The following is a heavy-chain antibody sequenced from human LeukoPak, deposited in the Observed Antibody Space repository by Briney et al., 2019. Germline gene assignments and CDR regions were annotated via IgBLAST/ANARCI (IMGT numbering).Heavy chain of an antibody. CDR2: ISSSGGST. D-gene: IGHD5-12*01. Sequence: PGGSLRLSCAASGFTFSSYAMSWVRQAPGKGLEWVSPISSSGGSTYYADSVKGRFTISRDNSKNTLYLQMNSLRADDTAVYYCANYLYSGYAFRFDNWGQGTLVTVSS. CDR1: GFTFSSYA. V-gene: IGHV3-23*01. J-gene: IGHJ4*02. CDR3: ANYLYSGYAFRFDN.